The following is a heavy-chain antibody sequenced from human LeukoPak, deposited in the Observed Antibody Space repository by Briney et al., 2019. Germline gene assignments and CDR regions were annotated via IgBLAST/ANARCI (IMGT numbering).Heavy chain of an antibody. CDR3: ARLNGGVADFDY. CDR2: IYYSGST. D-gene: IGHD3-16*01. V-gene: IGHV4-30-4*01. CDR1: GGSISSGDYY. J-gene: IGHJ4*02. Sequence: SETLSLTCTVSGGSISSGDYYSSWIRQPPGKGLEWIGYIYYSGSTYYNPSLKSRVNISVDTSKNQFALKLSSVTAADTAVYYCARLNGGVADFDYWGQGTLVTVSS.